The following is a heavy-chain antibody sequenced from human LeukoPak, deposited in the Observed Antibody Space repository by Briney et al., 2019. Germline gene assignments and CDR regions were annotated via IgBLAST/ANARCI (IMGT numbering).Heavy chain of an antibody. V-gene: IGHV1-18*01. J-gene: IGHJ4*02. CDR2: ISPYNGNT. CDR3: ARWGYSYGLPDY. D-gene: IGHD5-18*01. Sequence: ASVKVSCTASGYTFTSYAISWVRQAPGQGLEWMGWISPYNGNTNSAQRFQGRVTMTTDTSTSAAYMELRSLRSDDTAVYYCARWGYSYGLPDYWGQGTLVSVSS. CDR1: GYTFTSYA.